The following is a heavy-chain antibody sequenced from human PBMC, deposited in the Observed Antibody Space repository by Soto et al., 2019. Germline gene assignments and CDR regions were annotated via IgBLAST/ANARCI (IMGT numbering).Heavy chain of an antibody. D-gene: IGHD2-2*01. J-gene: IGHJ5*01. CDR2: INHSGST. V-gene: IGHV4-34*01. Sequence: PXETLTLSWAVYGGSFSGYYWSWIRQPPGKGLEWIGEINHSGSTNYNPSLKSRVTISVDTSKNQFSLKLSYVTAADTAVYYCARGTYQPLIHGWFDSWGQGTLVTVSS. CDR3: ARGTYQPLIHGWFDS. CDR1: GGSFSGYY.